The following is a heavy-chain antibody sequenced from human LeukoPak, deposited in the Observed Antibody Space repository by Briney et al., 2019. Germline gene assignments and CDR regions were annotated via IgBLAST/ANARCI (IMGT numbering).Heavy chain of an antibody. CDR2: IRYDGSNK. V-gene: IGHV3-30*02. D-gene: IGHD2-15*01. CDR1: GFTFSSYS. Sequence: GGSLRLSCAASGFTFSSYSMNWVRQAPGKGLEWVAFIRYDGSNKYYADSVKGRFTTSRDNSKNTLYLQMNSLRAEDTAVYYCATGGVVAATSLDYWGQGTLVTVSS. J-gene: IGHJ4*02. CDR3: ATGGVVAATSLDY.